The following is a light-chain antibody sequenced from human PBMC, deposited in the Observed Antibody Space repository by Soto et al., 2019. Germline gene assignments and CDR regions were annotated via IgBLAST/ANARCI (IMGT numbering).Light chain of an antibody. CDR2: DAS. J-gene: IGKJ1*01. CDR1: QSVSSY. CDR3: QQXSNWPPT. Sequence: EIVLTQSPATLSLSPGERATLSCRASQSVSSYLAWYQQKPGQAPRLLIYDASNRATGIPARXXXXXXXXXXXXXXXXXXPEDFAXXYCQQXSNWPPTFGQGTKVEXX. V-gene: IGKV3-11*01.